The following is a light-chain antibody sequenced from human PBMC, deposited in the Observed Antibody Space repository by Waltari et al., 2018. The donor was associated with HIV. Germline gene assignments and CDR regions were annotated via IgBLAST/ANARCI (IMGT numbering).Light chain of an antibody. CDR2: DAS. V-gene: IGKV3-11*01. CDR3: QQRSNWQFT. CDR1: QSVSSY. J-gene: IGKJ3*01. Sequence: IVLTQSPATLSLSPGERAPLSCRASQSVSSYLAWYQQKPGQAPRLLIYDASNRATGIPARFSGSGSGTDFTLTISSLEPEDFAVYYCQQRSNWQFTFGPGTKVDIK.